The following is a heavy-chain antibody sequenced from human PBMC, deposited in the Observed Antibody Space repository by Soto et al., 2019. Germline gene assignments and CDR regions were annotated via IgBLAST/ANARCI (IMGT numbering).Heavy chain of an antibody. J-gene: IGHJ4*02. Sequence: QVQLQESGPGLVKPSGTLSLTCAVSSGSISSSNWWSWVRQPPGKGRVWIVEIYHSGSTNYNPSLKSRVTISVDKSKNQFSLKLRSVTAADTAVYYCARSPHGELWGQYDYWGQGTLVTVSS. V-gene: IGHV4-4*02. CDR2: IYHSGST. CDR3: ARSPHGELWGQYDY. D-gene: IGHD1-7*01. CDR1: SGSISSSNW.